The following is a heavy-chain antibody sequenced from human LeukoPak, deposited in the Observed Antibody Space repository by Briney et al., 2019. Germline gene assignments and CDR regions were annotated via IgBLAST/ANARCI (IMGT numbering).Heavy chain of an antibody. CDR2: VYSAGLT. D-gene: IGHD3-22*01. Sequence: GGSLRLSCAASGFTFSSYGMSWVRQAPGKGLEWVSVVYSAGLTYYADSVKGRFTLSRDNSKNTLYLHMNSLRAEDTAVYYCARGFGGNYYDSSGYFTGYGYFDYWGQGTLVTVSS. CDR1: GFTFSSYG. J-gene: IGHJ4*02. V-gene: IGHV3-53*01. CDR3: ARGFGGNYYDSSGYFTGYGYFDY.